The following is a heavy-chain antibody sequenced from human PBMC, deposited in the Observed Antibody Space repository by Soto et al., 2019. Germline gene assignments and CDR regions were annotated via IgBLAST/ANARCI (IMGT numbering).Heavy chain of an antibody. CDR1: GFTFSSYG. CDR3: ARESGAINYYDSSGYYCDY. Sequence: PGGSLRLSCAASGFTFSSYGMHWVRQAPGKGLEWVAVIWYDGSNKYYADSVKGRFTISRDNSKNTLYLQMNSLRAEDTAVYYCARESGAINYYDSSGYYCDYWGQGTLVTVSS. J-gene: IGHJ4*02. V-gene: IGHV3-33*01. D-gene: IGHD3-22*01. CDR2: IWYDGSNK.